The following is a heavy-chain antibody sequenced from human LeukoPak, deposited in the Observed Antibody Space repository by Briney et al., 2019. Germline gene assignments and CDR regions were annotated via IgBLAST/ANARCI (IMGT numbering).Heavy chain of an antibody. V-gene: IGHV3-15*01. J-gene: IGHJ4*02. CDR2: IKSKAHGGTT. CDR3: TTSTLFSGSYPDDY. D-gene: IGHD1-26*01. Sequence: PGGSLRLSCAASGFTFSNAWMSWVRQAPGKGLEWIGRIKSKAHGGTTDYAAPVKGRFTISRDDSKNTLYLRMNSLKTEDTAVYYCTTSTLFSGSYPDDYRGQGTLVTVSS. CDR1: GFTFSNAW.